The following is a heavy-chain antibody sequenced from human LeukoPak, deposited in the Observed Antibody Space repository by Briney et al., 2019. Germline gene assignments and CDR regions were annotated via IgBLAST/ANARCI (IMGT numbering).Heavy chain of an antibody. CDR2: ISWNSDSI. Sequence: PGGSLRLSCAASGFRFDGYAMHWLRQVPGEGLEWVSGISWNSDSIGYADSVKGRFTISRDNAKDTLYLQMNSLRVEDTAMYYCARVGREYSSSSPPDYWGQGTLVTVSS. D-gene: IGHD6-6*01. J-gene: IGHJ4*02. CDR3: ARVGREYSSSSPPDY. CDR1: GFRFDGYA. V-gene: IGHV3-9*01.